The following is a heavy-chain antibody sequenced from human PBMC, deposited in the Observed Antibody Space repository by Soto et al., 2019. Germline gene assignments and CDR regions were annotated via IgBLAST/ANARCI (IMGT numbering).Heavy chain of an antibody. J-gene: IGHJ4*02. CDR1: GGSVSSSSYY. V-gene: IGHV4-39*01. CDR3: AGRRAGDYYFDY. CDR2: IYYTGST. Sequence: PSETLSRTCSVSGGSVSSSSYYWGWVRQPPGKGLEWIGTIYYTGSTSYSPSLKSRVTISVDTSKTQFSLNLNSVTAADTAVYYCAGRRAGDYYFDYWGQGTLVTVSS. D-gene: IGHD1-26*01.